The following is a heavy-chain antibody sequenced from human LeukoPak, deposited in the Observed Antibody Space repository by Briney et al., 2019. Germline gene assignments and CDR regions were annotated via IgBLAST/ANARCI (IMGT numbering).Heavy chain of an antibody. V-gene: IGHV1-2*02. D-gene: IGHD3-22*01. J-gene: IGHJ4*02. CDR1: GYTFTGYY. CDR3: ARRHYYDSSGYDY. Sequence: ASVKVSCKASGYTFTGYYMHWVRQAPGQGLEWMGWINPNSGGTNYAQKFQGRVTMTTDTSISTAFMELNRLRCDDTGVYFCARRHYYDSSGYDYWGQGTLVTVSS. CDR2: INPNSGGT.